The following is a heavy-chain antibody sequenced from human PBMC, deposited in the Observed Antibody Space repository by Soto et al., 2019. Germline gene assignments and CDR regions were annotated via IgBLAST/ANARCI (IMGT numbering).Heavy chain of an antibody. D-gene: IGHD6-13*01. J-gene: IGHJ4*02. V-gene: IGHV1-18*01. CDR3: ARDSQYSTSWQKFDS. Sequence: QVQLVQSGGELKKPGASVKVSCKASGYTFTNYAISWVRQAPGRGLEWMGWVNTYNGNPNYAQIFQGRVTMTTDTSTGTAYMELRSLKSDGSAIYYCARDSQYSTSWQKFDSGGEGTLVTVSS. CDR2: VNTYNGNP. CDR1: GYTFTNYA.